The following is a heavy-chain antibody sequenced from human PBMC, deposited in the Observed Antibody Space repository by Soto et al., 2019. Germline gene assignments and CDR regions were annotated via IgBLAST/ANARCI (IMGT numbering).Heavy chain of an antibody. CDR3: ARRAPPMDV. CDR1: GYTFTSYG. V-gene: IGHV1-18*01. CDR2: ISAYNGNT. Sequence: QVQLVQSGAEVKKPGASVKVSCKASGYTFTSYGISWVRQAPGQGLEWMGWISAYNGNTKYAQKPQGRVTMTKDTSTRTAYMELRSLRSYDTAVDYCARRAPPMDVWGQGTTVTVSS. J-gene: IGHJ6*02.